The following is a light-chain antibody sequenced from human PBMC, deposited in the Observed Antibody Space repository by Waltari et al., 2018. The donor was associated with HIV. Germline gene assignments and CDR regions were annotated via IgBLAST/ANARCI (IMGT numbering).Light chain of an antibody. CDR1: LCVNTW. J-gene: IGKJ5*01. CDR2: KSS. Sequence: ILMTQSPSTLSAFVGDRVSITGRASLCVNTWLAWYQQKPGRPPKLLIYKSSILQVGIPTRFSGSGSGTKFTLTITSLQPDDFATYYCQQYDSDPSFGQGTRL. CDR3: QQYDSDPS. V-gene: IGKV1-5*03.